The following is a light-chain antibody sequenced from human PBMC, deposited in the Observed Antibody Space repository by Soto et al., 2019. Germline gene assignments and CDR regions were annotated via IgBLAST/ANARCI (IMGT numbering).Light chain of an antibody. CDR3: QQSFT. CDR1: QSISSW. J-gene: IGKJ3*01. CDR2: KAS. Sequence: DIQMTQSPSTLSASVGDRVTITCRASQSISSWLAWYQQKPGKAPKLLIYKASTLESGVPSRFSGSGSGTEFTLTLSSLQPDDFATYYCQQSFTFGRGTKVDIK. V-gene: IGKV1-5*03.